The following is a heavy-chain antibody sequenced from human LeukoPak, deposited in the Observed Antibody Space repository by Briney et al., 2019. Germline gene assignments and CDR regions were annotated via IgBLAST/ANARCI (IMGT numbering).Heavy chain of an antibody. CDR1: GFTFSADW. CDR3: TRTENYGNFDS. V-gene: IGHV3-74*01. CDR2: INPAGGST. D-gene: IGHD1-7*01. J-gene: IGHJ4*02. Sequence: GGSLRLCCEASGFTFSADWMHWVRQAPGKGLVWVSRINPAGGSTYYADSVKGRFSISRDNAKNTAYLQMNSLRAEDTAVYYCTRTENYGNFDSWGQGTLVTVSS.